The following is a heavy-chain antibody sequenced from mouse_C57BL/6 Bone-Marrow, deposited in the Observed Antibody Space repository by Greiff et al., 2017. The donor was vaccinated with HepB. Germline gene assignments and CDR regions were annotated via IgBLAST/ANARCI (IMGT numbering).Heavy chain of an antibody. D-gene: IGHD2-5*01. CDR3: TFNSNYPYFDY. Sequence: VQLQQSGAELVRPGASVKLSCTASGFNIKDDSMHWVKQRPEQGLEWIGWIDPENGDTAYATKFQGKATITADTSSNTAYLQLNSLTSEDPAVYYCTFNSNYPYFDYWGQGTTLTVSS. J-gene: IGHJ2*01. CDR2: IDPENGDT. CDR1: GFNIKDDS. V-gene: IGHV14-4*01.